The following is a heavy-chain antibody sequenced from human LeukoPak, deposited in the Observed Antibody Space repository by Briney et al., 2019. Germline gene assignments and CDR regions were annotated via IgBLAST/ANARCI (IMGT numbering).Heavy chain of an antibody. V-gene: IGHV1-18*01. Sequence: ASVKVSCKASGYTFTSYGISWVRQAPGQGLEWMGWISAYNGNTNYAQELQGRVTMTTDTSTSTAYMELRSLRSDDTAVYYCARVEDTAMGYYYYGMDVWGQGTTVTVSS. CDR1: GYTFTSYG. CDR3: ARVEDTAMGYYYYGMDV. J-gene: IGHJ6*02. D-gene: IGHD5-18*01. CDR2: ISAYNGNT.